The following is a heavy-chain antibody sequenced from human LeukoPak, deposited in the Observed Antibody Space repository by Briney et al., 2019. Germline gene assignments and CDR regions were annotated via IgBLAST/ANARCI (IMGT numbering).Heavy chain of an antibody. V-gene: IGHV4-59*12. D-gene: IGHD3-22*01. CDR1: GGSISGYY. CDR3: ARDEGDSSGYHHLHFDL. Sequence: SETLSLTCTVSGGSISGYYWSWIRQPPGKGLEWIGYIHYSGTTSYNPSLKSRVTISGDTSNNQSALKLSSVTAADTAVYYCARDEGDSSGYHHLHFDLWGRGTLVSVST. CDR2: IHYSGTT. J-gene: IGHJ2*01.